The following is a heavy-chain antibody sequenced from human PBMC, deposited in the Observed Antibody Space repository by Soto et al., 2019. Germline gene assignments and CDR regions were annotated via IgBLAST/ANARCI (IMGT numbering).Heavy chain of an antibody. CDR3: ARGLIGYCSSTSCYADPGY. V-gene: IGHV1-46*03. D-gene: IGHD2-2*01. CDR1: GYTFTSYY. J-gene: IGHJ4*02. CDR2: INPSGGST. Sequence: GPSVKVSCKASGYTFTSYYMHWVRQAPGQGLEWMGIINPSGGSTSYAQKFQGRVTMTRDTSTSTVYMELSSLRSEDTAVYYCARGLIGYCSSTSCYADPGYWGQGTLVSVSS.